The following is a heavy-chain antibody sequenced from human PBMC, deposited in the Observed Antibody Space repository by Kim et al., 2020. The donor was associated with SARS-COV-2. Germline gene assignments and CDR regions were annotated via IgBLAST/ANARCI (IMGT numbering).Heavy chain of an antibody. Sequence: GSKKYYADSVKGRFTISRDNSKNTLYLQMNSLRAEDTAVYYCARYTGFDYWGQGTLVTVSS. J-gene: IGHJ4*02. D-gene: IGHD3-10*01. CDR3: ARYTGFDY. V-gene: IGHV3-33*01. CDR2: GSKK.